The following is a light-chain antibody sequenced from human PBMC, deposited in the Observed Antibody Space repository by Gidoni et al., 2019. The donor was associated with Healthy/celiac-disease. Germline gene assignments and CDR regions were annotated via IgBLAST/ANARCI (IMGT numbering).Light chain of an antibody. J-gene: IGKJ3*01. CDR1: QSISSY. Sequence: IQMTQSPSSLSASVGDRVTITCRASQSISSYLNWYQQKPGKAPKLLIYAASSLQSGVPSRFSGSGSGTDFTLTISSLQPEDFATYYCQQSYSTQFTFXPXTKVDIK. CDR3: QQSYSTQFT. CDR2: AAS. V-gene: IGKV1-39*01.